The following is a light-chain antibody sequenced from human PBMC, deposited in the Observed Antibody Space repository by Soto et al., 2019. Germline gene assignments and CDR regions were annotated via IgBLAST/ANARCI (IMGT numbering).Light chain of an antibody. CDR2: GAS. CDR1: QSVSRN. V-gene: IGKV3-20*01. CDR3: QQYGSSPCT. Sequence: EVVLTQSPATLSVSAGDRATLSCRASQSVSRNLAWYQQKPGQAPRLLIYGASSRATGIPDRFSGSGSGTDFTLTPSRLEPEDFAVYYCQQYGSSPCTFGQGT. J-gene: IGKJ1*01.